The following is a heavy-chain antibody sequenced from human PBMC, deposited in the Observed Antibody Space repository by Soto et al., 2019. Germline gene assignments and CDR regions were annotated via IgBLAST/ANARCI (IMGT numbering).Heavy chain of an antibody. J-gene: IGHJ4*02. V-gene: IGHV4-34*01. CDR1: GGSFSGYY. Sequence: PSETLSLTCAVYGGSFSGYYWSWIRQPPGKGLEWIGEINHSGSTNYNPSLKSRITISVDTSKNQFSLKLSSVTAADTAVYYCAIEGGEYRGYGHFDYWGQGTLVTVSS. CDR3: AIEGGEYRGYGHFDY. CDR2: INHSGST. D-gene: IGHD5-12*01.